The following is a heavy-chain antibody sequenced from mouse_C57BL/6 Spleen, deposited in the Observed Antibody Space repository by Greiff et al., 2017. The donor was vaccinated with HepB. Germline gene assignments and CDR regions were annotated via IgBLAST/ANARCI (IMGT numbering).Heavy chain of an antibody. V-gene: IGHV1-80*01. J-gene: IGHJ4*01. CDR2: IYPGDGDT. CDR3: ARTGGLRLLMDY. CDR1: GYAFSSYW. Sequence: VKLMESGAELVKPGASVKISCKASGYAFSSYWMNWVKQRPGKGLEWIGQIYPGDGDTNYNGKFKGKATLTADKSSSTAYMQLSSLTSEDSAVYFCARTGGLRLLMDYWGQGTSVTVSS. D-gene: IGHD2-4*01.